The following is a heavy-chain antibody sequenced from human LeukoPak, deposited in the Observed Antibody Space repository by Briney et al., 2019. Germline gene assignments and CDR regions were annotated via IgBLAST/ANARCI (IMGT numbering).Heavy chain of an antibody. V-gene: IGHV1-2*02. CDR3: ARDSYSSSWYLLTDY. CDR1: GYTFTGYY. J-gene: IGHJ4*02. D-gene: IGHD6-13*01. Sequence: ASVKVSCKASGYTFTGYYMRWVRQAPGQGLEWMGWINPNSGGTNYAQKFQGRVTMTRDTSISTAYMELSRLRSDDTAVYYCARDSYSSSWYLLTDYWGQGTLVTVSS. CDR2: INPNSGGT.